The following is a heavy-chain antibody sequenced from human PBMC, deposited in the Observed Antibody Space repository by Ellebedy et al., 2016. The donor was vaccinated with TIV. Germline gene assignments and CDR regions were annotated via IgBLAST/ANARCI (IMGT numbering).Heavy chain of an antibody. Sequence: GESLKISXAASGFSFRNYGMTWVRQAPRKGLEWVSAISSSSGNTYYADSVKGRFTISRDNSKNTLYLQMNSLRAEDTAVYYCAKDPSGTLSDAFDIWGQGTMVTVSS. CDR2: ISSSSGNT. V-gene: IGHV3-23*01. CDR3: AKDPSGTLSDAFDI. D-gene: IGHD6-25*01. CDR1: GFSFRNYG. J-gene: IGHJ3*02.